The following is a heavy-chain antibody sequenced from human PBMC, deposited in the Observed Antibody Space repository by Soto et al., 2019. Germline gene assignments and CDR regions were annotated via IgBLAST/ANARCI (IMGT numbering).Heavy chain of an antibody. D-gene: IGHD3-10*01. J-gene: IGHJ5*02. CDR3: ARYSHRGSGAWFAP. Sequence: PSGTLSLTCTVPGGSVNIGTYYWSWIRQPPGKGLEWIGFIHYSGSTNYNPSLKSRVTMSVDTSKNQFSLKLTSVTAADTAVYYWARYSHRGSGAWFAPWGQGTLVPVSS. CDR2: IHYSGST. V-gene: IGHV4-61*01. CDR1: GGSVNIGTYY.